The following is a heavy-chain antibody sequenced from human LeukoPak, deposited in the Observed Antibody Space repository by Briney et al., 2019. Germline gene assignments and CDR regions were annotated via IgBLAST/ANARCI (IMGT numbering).Heavy chain of an antibody. CDR3: ARHSGSSPHYFDY. CDR1: GGSISSYY. J-gene: IGHJ4*02. V-gene: IGHV4-59*08. D-gene: IGHD1-26*01. Sequence: SETLSLTCTVSGGSISSYYWSWLRQPPGKGLEWLGFIYYSGSTHYKSSLKSRVTISVDTSKNQFSLRLSSVTAADTAGYYCARHSGSSPHYFDYWGQGTLVTVSS. CDR2: IYYSGST.